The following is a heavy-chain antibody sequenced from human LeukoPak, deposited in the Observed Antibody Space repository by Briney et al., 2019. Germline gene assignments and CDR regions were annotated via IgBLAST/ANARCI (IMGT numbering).Heavy chain of an antibody. CDR1: GFTFSSYG. CDR3: ARDPEYYDFWSGYNSGFDY. J-gene: IGHJ4*02. V-gene: IGHV3-33*01. Sequence: PGGTLRLSCAASGFTFSSYGMHWVRQAPGKGLEWVAVIWYDGSNKYYADSVKGRFTISRDNSKNTLYLQMNSLRAEDTAVYYCARDPEYYDFWSGYNSGFDYWGQGTLVTVSS. CDR2: IWYDGSNK. D-gene: IGHD3-3*01.